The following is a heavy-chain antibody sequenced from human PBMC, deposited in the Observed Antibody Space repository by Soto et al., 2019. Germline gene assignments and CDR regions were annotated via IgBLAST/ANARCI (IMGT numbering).Heavy chain of an antibody. D-gene: IGHD6-13*01. J-gene: IGHJ6*02. Sequence: PGESLKISCKGSGYKFTNYWIGWVRQMPGKGLEWLGLIYPGDSDTRYSSSFQDQVTISADKSISTAYLQWNSLKASDTAMYYCARPRSSSRNYYGMDVWGQGTTVTVSS. CDR3: ARPRSSSRNYYGMDV. CDR2: IYPGDSDT. V-gene: IGHV5-51*01. CDR1: GYKFTNYW.